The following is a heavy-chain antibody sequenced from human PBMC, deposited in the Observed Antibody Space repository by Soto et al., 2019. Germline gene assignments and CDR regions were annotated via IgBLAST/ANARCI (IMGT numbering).Heavy chain of an antibody. D-gene: IGHD5-18*01. CDR3: ARLDAVRYSYGYYFDY. CDR2: IFYSGST. Sequence: SETLSLTCTVSGGSISSSSYYWGWIRQPPGKGLEWIGSIFYSGSTYYNPSLKSRVTISVDTSKNQFSLKLSSVTAADTAVYYCARLDAVRYSYGYYFDYWGQGTLVTVSS. CDR1: GGSISSSSYY. V-gene: IGHV4-39*01. J-gene: IGHJ4*02.